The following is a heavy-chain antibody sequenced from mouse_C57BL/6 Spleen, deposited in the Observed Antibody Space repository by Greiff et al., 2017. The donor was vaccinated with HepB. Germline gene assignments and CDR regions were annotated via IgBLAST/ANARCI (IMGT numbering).Heavy chain of an antibody. CDR1: GYTFTSYT. CDR2: INPGSGYT. V-gene: IGHV1-4*01. J-gene: IGHJ2*01. D-gene: IGHD1-1*01. Sequence: QVQLQQSGAELARPGASVELSCKASGYTFTSYTMHGVKQRPGQGLEWIGYINPGSGYTKYNQKFKDKATLTADKSSSTAYMQLSSLTSEDSAVYYCAIRGDGSSSPFDYWGQGTTLTVSS. CDR3: AIRGDGSSSPFDY.